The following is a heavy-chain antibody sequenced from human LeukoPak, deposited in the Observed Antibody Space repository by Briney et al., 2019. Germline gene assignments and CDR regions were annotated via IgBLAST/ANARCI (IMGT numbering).Heavy chain of an antibody. V-gene: IGHV3-21*06. J-gene: IGHJ4*02. D-gene: IGHD4-11*01. Sequence: GGSLRLSCAASGFTFSSYSMNWVRQAPGKGLEWVSSISSSSTYIYYADSVKGRFTISRDKAKNSLYLQMNSLRAEDTAVYYCARDLTTVTTAVFAYWGQGTPVTVSS. CDR1: GFTFSSYS. CDR3: ARDLTTVTTAVFAY. CDR2: ISSSSTYI.